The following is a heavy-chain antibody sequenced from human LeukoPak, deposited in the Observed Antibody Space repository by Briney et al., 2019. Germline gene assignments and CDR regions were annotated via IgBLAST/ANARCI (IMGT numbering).Heavy chain of an antibody. CDR3: ARSCDGDCYSDY. Sequence: NPGGSLRLSCAASGFTFSNYSMNWVRQAPGKGLEWVSSIGSTSHFRYYADSLKGRVTISRDNAKNSLYLQMSSLRVEDTAVYYCARSCDGDCYSDYWGQGTLVTVCS. CDR2: IGSTSHFR. J-gene: IGHJ4*02. D-gene: IGHD2-21*02. V-gene: IGHV3-21*01. CDR1: GFTFSNYS.